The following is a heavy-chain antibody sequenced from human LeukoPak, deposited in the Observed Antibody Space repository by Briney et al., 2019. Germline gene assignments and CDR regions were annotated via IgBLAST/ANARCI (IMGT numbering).Heavy chain of an antibody. CDR2: IYYSGST. D-gene: IGHD6-13*01. J-gene: IGHJ4*02. Sequence: SETLSLTCTVSGGSISSYYWSWIRQPPGKGLEWIGYIYYSGSTNYNPSLKSRVTISVDTSKNQFSLKLSSVTAADTAVYYCARGIGQQLDLPSYFDYWGQGTLVTVSS. CDR3: ARGIGQQLDLPSYFDY. V-gene: IGHV4-59*12. CDR1: GGSISSYY.